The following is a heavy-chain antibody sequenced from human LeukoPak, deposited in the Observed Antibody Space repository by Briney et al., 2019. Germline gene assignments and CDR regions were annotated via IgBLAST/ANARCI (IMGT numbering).Heavy chain of an antibody. V-gene: IGHV4-38-2*02. CDR1: GYSISSGYY. Sequence: SETLSLTCTVSGYSISSGYYWGWIRQPPGKGLEWIGSIYHSGSTYYNPSLKSRVTISVDTSKNQFSLKLSSVTAADTAVYYCARDRGSAFDIWGQGTMVTVSS. CDR3: ARDRGSAFDI. CDR2: IYHSGST. J-gene: IGHJ3*02.